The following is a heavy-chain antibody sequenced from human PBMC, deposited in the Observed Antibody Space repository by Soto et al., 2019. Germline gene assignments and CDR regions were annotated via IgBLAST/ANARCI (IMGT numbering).Heavy chain of an antibody. CDR1: GYTFTSYD. V-gene: IGHV1-8*01. CDR3: ARGKHYDFWSGYYITKDYYYYGMDV. CDR2: MNPNSGNT. J-gene: IGHJ6*02. D-gene: IGHD3-3*01. Sequence: ASVKVSCKASGYTFTSYDMNWVRQATGQGLEWMGWMNPNSGNTGYAQKFQGRVTMTRNTSISTAYMELSSLRSEDTAVYYCARGKHYDFWSGYYITKDYYYYGMDVWGQGTTVTVSS.